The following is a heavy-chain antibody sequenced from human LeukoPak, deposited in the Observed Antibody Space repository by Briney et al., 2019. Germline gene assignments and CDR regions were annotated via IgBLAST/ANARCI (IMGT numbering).Heavy chain of an antibody. V-gene: IGHV3-33*01. Sequence: GGSLRLSCAASGFTFSSYGMHWVRQAPGKGLEWVSVIWYDGSNKNSGDAVKGRFTISRDNSKNTLYLQLNSLRDEDTAMYYCARASGWLTDSLDIWGRGTMLTVSS. CDR3: ARASGWLTDSLDI. CDR2: IWYDGSNK. J-gene: IGHJ3*02. D-gene: IGHD6-19*01. CDR1: GFTFSSYG.